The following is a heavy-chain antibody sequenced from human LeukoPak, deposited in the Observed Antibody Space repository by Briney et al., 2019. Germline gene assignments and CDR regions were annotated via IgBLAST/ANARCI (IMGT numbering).Heavy chain of an antibody. CDR1: GFTFSSYG. D-gene: IGHD3-10*02. J-gene: IGHJ6*02. V-gene: IGHV3-30*03. CDR3: ARVGGTMLPLGMDV. CDR2: IPYAVSNK. Sequence: PGRSLRLSCAASGFTFSSYGMHWVRQSPGKGLEWVAVIPYAVSNKYYADSVKGRFTISRDNANNSLYLQMDSLRAEDTAVYFCARVGGTMLPLGMDVWGQGTTVTVSS.